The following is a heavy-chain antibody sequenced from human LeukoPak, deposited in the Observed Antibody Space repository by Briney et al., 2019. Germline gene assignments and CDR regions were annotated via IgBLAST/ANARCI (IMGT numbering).Heavy chain of an antibody. CDR3: ARDSAFVVFGVVMVDY. CDR1: GYTFTSYG. V-gene: IGHV1-18*01. D-gene: IGHD3-3*01. J-gene: IGHJ4*02. CDR2: ISAYNGNT. Sequence: GASVKVSCKASGYTFTSYGISWVRQAPGQGLEWMGWISAYNGNTNYAQKLQGRVTMTTDTSTSTAYMELRSLRSDDTAVYYCARDSAFVVFGVVMVDYWGQGTLVTVSS.